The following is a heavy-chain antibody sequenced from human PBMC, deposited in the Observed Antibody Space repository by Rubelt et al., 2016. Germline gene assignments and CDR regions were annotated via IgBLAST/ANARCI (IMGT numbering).Heavy chain of an antibody. D-gene: IGHD3-3*01. CDR3: AREMRETYYDFWSGYSHFDY. Sequence: QVQLVQSGAEVKKPGSSVKVSCKASGGTFSSYAISWVRQSPGQGLEWMGGIIPIFGTANYAQKFQGRVTITADESTSPAYMELSSLRSEDTAVYYCAREMRETYYDFWSGYSHFDYWGQGTLVTVSS. V-gene: IGHV1-69*01. CDR2: IIPIFGTA. J-gene: IGHJ4*02. CDR1: GGTFSSYA.